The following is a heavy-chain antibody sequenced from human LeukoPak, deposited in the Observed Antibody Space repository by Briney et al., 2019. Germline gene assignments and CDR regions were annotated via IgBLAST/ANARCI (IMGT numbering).Heavy chain of an antibody. J-gene: IGHJ4*02. D-gene: IGHD6-6*01. CDR3: ARSLEYSSSASFDY. Sequence: SVKVSCKASGGTFSSYAISWVRQAPRQGLEWMGGIIPIFGTANYAQKFQGRVTITTDESTSTAYMELSSLRSEDTAVYYCARSLEYSSSASFDYWGQGTLVTVSS. CDR2: IIPIFGTA. CDR1: GGTFSSYA. V-gene: IGHV1-69*05.